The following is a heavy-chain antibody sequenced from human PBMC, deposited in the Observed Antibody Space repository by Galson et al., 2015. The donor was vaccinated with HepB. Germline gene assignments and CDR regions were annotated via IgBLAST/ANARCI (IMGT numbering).Heavy chain of an antibody. Sequence: SVKVSCKASGGTFSSYAISWVRQAPGQGLEWMGGIIPIFGTANYAQKFQGRVTITADESTSTAYMELSSLRSEDTAVYYCASRLRWDYYYYGMDVWGQGTTVTVSS. J-gene: IGHJ6*02. CDR1: GGTFSSYA. V-gene: IGHV1-69*13. CDR3: ASRLRWDYYYYGMDV. CDR2: IIPIFGTA. D-gene: IGHD4-23*01.